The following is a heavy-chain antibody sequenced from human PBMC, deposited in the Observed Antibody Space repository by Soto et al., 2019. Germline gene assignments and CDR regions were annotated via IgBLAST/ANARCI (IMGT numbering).Heavy chain of an antibody. D-gene: IGHD5-18*01. J-gene: IGHJ4*02. CDR1: GGSISSGGYS. CDR2: IYRSGST. Sequence: SETLSLTCAVSGGSISSGGYSWSWIRHPPGKGLEWIGYIYRSGSTYYNPSLKSRVTISVDRSKNQFSLKLSSVTAADTAVYYPARVGHSSGYYFVYWGQGTPVTLSS. CDR3: ARVGHSSGYYFVY. V-gene: IGHV4-30-2*01.